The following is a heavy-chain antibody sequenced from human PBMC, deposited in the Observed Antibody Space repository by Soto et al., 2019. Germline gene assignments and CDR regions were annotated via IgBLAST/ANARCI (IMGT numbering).Heavy chain of an antibody. D-gene: IGHD2-15*01. CDR2: IYYSGST. V-gene: IGHV4-31*01. CDR1: GGSISSGGYY. J-gene: IGHJ5*02. Sequence: QVQLQESGPGLVKPSQTLSLTCTVSGGSISSGGYYWSWIRQHPGKGLEWIGYIYYSGSTYYNPTLHSQVNFSVDTSDHELSLKLRSVTAADTAVNVCACDKEVAANWFCPWGQGTLVTVSS. CDR3: ACDKEVAANWFCP.